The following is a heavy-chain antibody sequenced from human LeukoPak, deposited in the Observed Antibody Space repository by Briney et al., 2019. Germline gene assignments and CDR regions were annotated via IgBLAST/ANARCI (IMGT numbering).Heavy chain of an antibody. V-gene: IGHV3-30*18. CDR2: ISFDESSE. Sequence: GGSLRLSCAASGFTFSNYGMHWVRQAPGKGLEWVALISFDESSEYYADSVKGRFSISRDNSKNTLYLQMNNARVDDTAVYYCAKEVVYGSPYFDYWGQGTLVTVSS. CDR3: AKEVVYGSPYFDY. CDR1: GFTFSNYG. D-gene: IGHD5/OR15-5a*01. J-gene: IGHJ4*02.